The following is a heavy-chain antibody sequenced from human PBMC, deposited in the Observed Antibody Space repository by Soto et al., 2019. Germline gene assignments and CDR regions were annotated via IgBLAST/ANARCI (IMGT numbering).Heavy chain of an antibody. V-gene: IGHV3-74*01. CDR3: ARESRFLEWLSLNWFDP. Sequence: PGGSLRLSCAASGFTFSSYWMHWVRQAPGKGLVWVLRINSDGSSTSYADSVKGRFTISRDNAKNSLYLQMNSLRDEDTAVYYCARESRFLEWLSLNWFDPWGQGTLVTVSS. CDR2: INSDGSST. J-gene: IGHJ5*02. CDR1: GFTFSSYW. D-gene: IGHD3-3*01.